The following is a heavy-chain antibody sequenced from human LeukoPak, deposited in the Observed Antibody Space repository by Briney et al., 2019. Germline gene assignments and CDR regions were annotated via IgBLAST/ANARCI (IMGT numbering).Heavy chain of an antibody. D-gene: IGHD5-18*01. CDR2: MNPNSGNT. J-gene: IGHJ4*02. Sequence: EASVKVSCKASGYTLTSYDINWGRQATGQGLEWMGWMNPNSGNTGYVQKFQGRVTMTRDTSISTAYMELSSLTSEDTAVYYCARLGIYDGNSYGSFWGQGTLVTVSS. V-gene: IGHV1-8*01. CDR1: GYTLTSYD. CDR3: ARLGIYDGNSYGSF.